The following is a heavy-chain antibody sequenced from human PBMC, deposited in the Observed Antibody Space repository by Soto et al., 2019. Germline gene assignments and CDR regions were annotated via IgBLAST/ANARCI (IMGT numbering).Heavy chain of an antibody. Sequence: EVQVLESGGGLVQPGGSLRLSCAASGFTFSSYGMNWVRQAPGKGLEWVSGIRSDGDTTYNAYAVKGRFTVSRDTSKNSVKLQMHILRADDTAVYYCEKGKGAGATPDGANCWGQGTLVTVSS. CDR1: GFTFSSYG. CDR3: EKGKGAGATPDGANC. CDR2: IRSDGDTT. V-gene: IGHV3-23*01. D-gene: IGHD1-26*01. J-gene: IGHJ4*02.